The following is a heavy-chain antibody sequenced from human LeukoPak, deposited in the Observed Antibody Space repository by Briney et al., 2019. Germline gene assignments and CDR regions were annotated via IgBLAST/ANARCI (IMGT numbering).Heavy chain of an antibody. CDR1: GYTFTSYY. V-gene: IGHV1-46*01. D-gene: IGHD4-11*01. Sequence: ASVKVSCKASGYTFTSYYMHWVRQAPGQGLEWMGIINPSGGSTSYAQKFQDTVTMTTDTSTSTAYMELRSLRSDDTAVYYCARAGSNSNYPSEIRFDPWGQGTLVTVSS. J-gene: IGHJ5*02. CDR2: INPSGGST. CDR3: ARAGSNSNYPSEIRFDP.